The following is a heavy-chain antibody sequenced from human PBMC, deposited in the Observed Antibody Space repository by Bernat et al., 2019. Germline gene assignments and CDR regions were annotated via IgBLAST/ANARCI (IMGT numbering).Heavy chain of an antibody. Sequence: EVQLVESGGGLVQPGRSLRLSCAASGFTFDDYAMHWVRQAPGKGLEWVSGISWNSGSIGYADSVKGRFPISRDNAKNSLYLQMNSLRAEDTALYYCAKDFRGYSGYDSPDFDYWGQGTLVTVSS. J-gene: IGHJ4*02. CDR3: AKDFRGYSGYDSPDFDY. CDR2: ISWNSGSI. D-gene: IGHD5-12*01. V-gene: IGHV3-9*01. CDR1: GFTFDDYA.